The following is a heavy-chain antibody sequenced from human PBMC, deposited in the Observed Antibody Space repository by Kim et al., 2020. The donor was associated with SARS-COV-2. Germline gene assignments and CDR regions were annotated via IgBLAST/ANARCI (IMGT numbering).Heavy chain of an antibody. CDR1: EFTFSRYS. Sequence: GASLRLSCEASEFTFSRYSMNWVRQAPGKGLEWVSTISRNSDYIYYADSVEGRFTISRDNAKNSLYLQMNSLRADDTAMYYCARDLSLGRPGGFDYWGQG. D-gene: IGHD3-10*01. CDR2: ISRNSDYI. CDR3: ARDLSLGRPGGFDY. J-gene: IGHJ4*02. V-gene: IGHV3-21*01.